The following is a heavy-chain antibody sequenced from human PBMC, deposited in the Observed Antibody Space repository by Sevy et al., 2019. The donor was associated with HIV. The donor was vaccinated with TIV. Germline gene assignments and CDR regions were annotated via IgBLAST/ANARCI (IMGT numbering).Heavy chain of an antibody. CDR1: GGSISSYY. Sequence: SETLSLTCTVSGGSISSYYWSWIRQPAGKGLEWIGRIYTSGSTNYNPSLKSRVTMSVDTSKNQFSLKLSSVTAADTAVYYCARVGPTYYYGSWSYSAGYYYGMDVWGQGTTVTVSS. J-gene: IGHJ6*02. CDR2: IYTSGST. V-gene: IGHV4-4*07. CDR3: ARVGPTYYYGSWSYSAGYYYGMDV. D-gene: IGHD3-10*01.